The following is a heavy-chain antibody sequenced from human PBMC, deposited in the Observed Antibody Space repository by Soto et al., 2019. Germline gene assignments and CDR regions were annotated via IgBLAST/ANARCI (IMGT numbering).Heavy chain of an antibody. Sequence: ASVKVSCKASGYSFTDYHIHWVRQAPGQGLEWLGRINPKSGGTSTAQKFQGWVTMTTDTSISTASMELTRLTSDDTAIYYCATWGSTSCYFCGMDVWGQGTTVTVSS. CDR2: INPKSGGT. CDR3: ATWGSTSCYFCGMDV. D-gene: IGHD2-2*01. J-gene: IGHJ6*02. CDR1: GYSFTDYH. V-gene: IGHV1-2*04.